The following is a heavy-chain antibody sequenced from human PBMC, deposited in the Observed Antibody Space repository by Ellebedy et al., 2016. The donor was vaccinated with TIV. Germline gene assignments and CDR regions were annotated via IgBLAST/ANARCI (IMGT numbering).Heavy chain of an antibody. CDR2: IYYSGST. J-gene: IGHJ4*02. D-gene: IGHD3-16*01. V-gene: IGHV4-31*03. CDR1: GGSISSGGYY. CDR3: ARCPYYDYVWAFDY. Sequence: SETLSLXXTVSGGSISSGGYYWSWIRQHPGKGLEWIGYIYYSGSTYYNPSLKSRVTISVDTSKNQFSLKLSSVTAADTAVYYCARCPYYDYVWAFDYWGQGTLVTVSS.